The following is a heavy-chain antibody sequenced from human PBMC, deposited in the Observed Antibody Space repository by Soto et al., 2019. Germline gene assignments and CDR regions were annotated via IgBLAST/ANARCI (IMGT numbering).Heavy chain of an antibody. J-gene: IGHJ5*02. CDR3: ASHSLPAAIRWFDP. CDR1: GGTFSSYA. V-gene: IGHV1-69*01. Sequence: QVQLVQSGAEVKKPGSSVKVSCKASGGTFSSYAISWVRQAPGQGLEWMGGIIPIFGTANYAQKFQGRVTITADEYTSRADMELSSLSTESTDVYYCASHSLPAAIRWFDPWGQGPMVTVSS. D-gene: IGHD2-2*01. CDR2: IIPIFGTA.